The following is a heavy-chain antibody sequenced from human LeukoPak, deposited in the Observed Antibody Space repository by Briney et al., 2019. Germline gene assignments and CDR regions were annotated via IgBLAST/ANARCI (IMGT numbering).Heavy chain of an antibody. J-gene: IGHJ4*02. D-gene: IGHD2-15*01. CDR3: ARDPTFVVAATPGDY. Sequence: PGGSLRLSCAASGFGFGNYAMHWVRQAPGKGLEWVSYISSSGSTIYYADSVKGRFTISRDNSKNTLYLQMNSLRAEDTAVYYCARDPTFVVAATPGDYWGQGTLVTVSS. CDR2: ISSSGSTI. V-gene: IGHV3-48*03. CDR1: GFGFGNYA.